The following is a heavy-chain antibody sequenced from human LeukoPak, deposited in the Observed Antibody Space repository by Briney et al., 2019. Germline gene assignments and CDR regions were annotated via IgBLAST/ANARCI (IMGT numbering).Heavy chain of an antibody. CDR3: AKRDGYNSNYFDY. CDR1: GFTFSNYA. D-gene: IGHD5-24*01. Sequence: PGGSLRLSCAASGFTFSNYAMSWVRQAPGKGLEWVSAISGGGASTYYADSVKGRFTISGDNSKNTLYLQMNSLRAEDTAVYYCAKRDGYNSNYFDYWGQGTLVTVSS. J-gene: IGHJ4*02. CDR2: ISGGGAST. V-gene: IGHV3-23*01.